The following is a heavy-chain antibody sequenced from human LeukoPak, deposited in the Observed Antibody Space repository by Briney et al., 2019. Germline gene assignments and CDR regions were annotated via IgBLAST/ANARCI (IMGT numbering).Heavy chain of an antibody. CDR2: IRSSSSYI. D-gene: IGHD3-3*01. Sequence: GGTLRLSCAASGFTFSSYSMNWVRQSPGKGLKWVSFIRSSSSYIYYAKSVKGRFTISRDNAKNSLYLQMNSLRAEDTALYYCAKSGDRWSHFDYWGQGTVVTVSS. J-gene: IGHJ4*02. CDR1: GFTFSSYS. V-gene: IGHV3-21*04. CDR3: AKSGDRWSHFDY.